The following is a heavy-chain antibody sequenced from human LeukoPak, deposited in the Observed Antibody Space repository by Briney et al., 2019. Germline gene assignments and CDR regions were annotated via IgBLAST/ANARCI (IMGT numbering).Heavy chain of an antibody. CDR2: ISYDGSNK. J-gene: IGHJ6*02. Sequence: ESGGSLRLSGAASGFTFSSYAMHWVRQAPGKGLEWVAVISYDGSNKYYADSVKGRFTISRDNSKNTLYLQMNSLRAEDTAVYYCARDLVPADIHFYYYYYGMDVWGQGTTVTVSS. CDR3: ARDLVPADIHFYYYYYGMDV. CDR1: GFTFSSYA. V-gene: IGHV3-30*04. D-gene: IGHD2-2*01.